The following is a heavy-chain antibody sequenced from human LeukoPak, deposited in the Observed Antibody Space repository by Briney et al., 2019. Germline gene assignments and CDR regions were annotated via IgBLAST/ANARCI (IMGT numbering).Heavy chain of an antibody. D-gene: IGHD1-26*01. J-gene: IGHJ3*02. CDR3: ARDRKWKELRPDAFDI. CDR2: IYYSGST. Sequence: PSETLSLTRTVSGGSISSGDYYWSWIRQPPGKGLEWIGYIYYSGSTYYNPSLKSRVTISVDTSKNQFSLKLSSVTAADTAVYYCARDRKWKELRPDAFDIWGQGTMVTVSS. CDR1: GGSISSGDYY. V-gene: IGHV4-30-4*08.